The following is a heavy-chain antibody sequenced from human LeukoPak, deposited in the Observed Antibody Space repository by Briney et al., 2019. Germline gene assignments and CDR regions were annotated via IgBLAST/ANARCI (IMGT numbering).Heavy chain of an antibody. V-gene: IGHV3-11*01. Sequence: GGSLRLSCAASGFTFSDFYMSWLRQTPGKGLEWVSYLSTTGTTVDYADSVKGRFTISRDNAKGSLYLQMNNLGADDTAVYYCAKGHTYGMIWGQGTLVTVSS. CDR1: GFTFSDFY. CDR3: AKGHTYGMI. D-gene: IGHD2-8*01. CDR2: LSTTGTTV. J-gene: IGHJ4*02.